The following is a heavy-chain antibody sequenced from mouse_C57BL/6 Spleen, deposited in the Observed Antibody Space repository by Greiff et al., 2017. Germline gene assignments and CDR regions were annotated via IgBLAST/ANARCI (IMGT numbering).Heavy chain of an antibody. CDR3: ERGSGNWYFDV. D-gene: IGHD1-1*02. V-gene: IGHV5-2*01. Sequence: EVKLMESGGGLVQPGESLKLSCESNEYEFPSHDMSWVRKTPEKRLELVAAINSDGGSTYYPDTMERRFIISRDNTKKTLYLKMSSLRSEDTALYYCERGSGNWYFDVWGTGTTVTVSS. CDR1: EYEFPSHD. J-gene: IGHJ1*03. CDR2: INSDGGST.